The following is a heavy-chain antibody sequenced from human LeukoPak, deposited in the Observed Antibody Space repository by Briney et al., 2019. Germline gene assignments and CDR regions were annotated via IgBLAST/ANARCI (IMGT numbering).Heavy chain of an antibody. D-gene: IGHD6-19*01. CDR1: GYSFTSYW. CDR2: IYPGDSDT. Sequence: GESLKISCNGSGYSFTSYWIGWVRQMPGKGLEWMGIIYPGDSDTRYSPSFQGQVTISADKSISTAYLQWSSLKASDTARYYCATSTLGIAVAGSVDYWGQGTLVTVSS. J-gene: IGHJ4*02. V-gene: IGHV5-51*01. CDR3: ATSTLGIAVAGSVDY.